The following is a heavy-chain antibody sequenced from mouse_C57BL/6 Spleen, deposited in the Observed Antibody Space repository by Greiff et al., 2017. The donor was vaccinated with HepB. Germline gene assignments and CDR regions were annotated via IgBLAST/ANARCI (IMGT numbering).Heavy chain of an antibody. CDR3: ARGNDTYFDV. D-gene: IGHD2-3*01. J-gene: IGHJ1*03. Sequence: QVQLKQSGAELVMPGASVKLSCKASGYTFTSYWMHWVKQRPGQGLEWIGEIDPSDSYTNYNQKFKGKSTLTVDKSSSTAYMQLSSLTSEDSAVYYCARGNDTYFDVWGTGTTVTVSS. CDR1: GYTFTSYW. V-gene: IGHV1-69*01. CDR2: IDPSDSYT.